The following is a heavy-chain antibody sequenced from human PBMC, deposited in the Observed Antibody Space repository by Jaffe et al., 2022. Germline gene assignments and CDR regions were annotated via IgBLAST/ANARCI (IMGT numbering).Heavy chain of an antibody. Sequence: EVQLVESGGGLVQPGGSLRLSCAASGFTVSSNYMSWVRQAPGKGLEWVSVIYSGGSTYYADSVKGRFTISRDNSKNTLYLQMNSLRAEDTAVYYCASLPRIPPYYYYMDVWGKGTTVTVSS. V-gene: IGHV3-66*02. CDR2: IYSGGST. CDR3: ASLPRIPPYYYYMDV. CDR1: GFTVSSNY. J-gene: IGHJ6*03.